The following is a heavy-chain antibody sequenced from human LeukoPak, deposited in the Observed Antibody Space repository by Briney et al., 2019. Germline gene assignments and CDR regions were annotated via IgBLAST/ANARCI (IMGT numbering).Heavy chain of an antibody. D-gene: IGHD6-19*01. CDR2: IKYDESIT. Sequence: GGSLRLSCAASGFTFSSYWMHWVRQAPGKGLVWVSRIKYDESITNYADSVKGRFTISRDNGKNTLYLQMNSLRAEDTAVYYCTRQWHTPSDYWGQGTLVTVSS. CDR3: TRQWHTPSDY. V-gene: IGHV3-74*01. J-gene: IGHJ4*02. CDR1: GFTFSSYW.